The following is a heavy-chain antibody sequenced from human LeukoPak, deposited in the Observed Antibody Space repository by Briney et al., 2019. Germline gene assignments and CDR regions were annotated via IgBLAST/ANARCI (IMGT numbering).Heavy chain of an antibody. CDR1: GVSISSYV. CDR3: ARLGATHWFDP. CDR2: IYCSGST. Sequence: SETLSLTCTVAGVSISSYVWSWIRQPPGKGLEWIGYIYCSGSTNYNPSLKSRVTISVDTSKNQFSLKLSSVTAADTAVYYCARLGATHWFDPWGQGTLVTVSS. J-gene: IGHJ5*02. V-gene: IGHV4-59*08. D-gene: IGHD1-26*01.